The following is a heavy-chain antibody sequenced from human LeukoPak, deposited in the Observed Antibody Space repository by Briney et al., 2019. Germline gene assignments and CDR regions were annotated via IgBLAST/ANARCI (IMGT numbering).Heavy chain of an antibody. D-gene: IGHD3-22*01. V-gene: IGHV4-38-2*02. Sequence: SETLSLTCAVYGGSFSGYYWGWIRQPPGKGLEWIASMYHSGSTYYNPSLKSRVTISADASKNQFFLNLSSVTAADTAVYYCAREGRGYYDSSGYYPSPKDVWGQGTLVTVSS. CDR2: MYHSGST. J-gene: IGHJ1*01. CDR1: GGSFSGYY. CDR3: AREGRGYYDSSGYYPSPKDV.